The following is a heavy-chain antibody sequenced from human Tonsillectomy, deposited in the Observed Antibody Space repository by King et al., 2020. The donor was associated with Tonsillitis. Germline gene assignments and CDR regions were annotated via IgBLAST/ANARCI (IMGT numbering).Heavy chain of an antibody. CDR2: IYYSGST. J-gene: IGHJ4*02. CDR3: ARGRGYSYAHYDY. D-gene: IGHD5-18*01. CDR1: GGSISTYY. Sequence: MQLQESGPGLVKPSETLSLTCTVSGGSISTYYWSWIRQPPGKGLEWIGYIYYSGSTNYNSSLKSRVTISIETSKNQFSLKLSSVTAADTAVYYCARGRGYSYAHYDYWGQGTLVTVSS. V-gene: IGHV4-59*01.